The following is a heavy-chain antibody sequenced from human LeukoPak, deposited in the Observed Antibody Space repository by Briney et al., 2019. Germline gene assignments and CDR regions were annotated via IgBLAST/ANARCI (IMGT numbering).Heavy chain of an antibody. D-gene: IGHD3-22*01. J-gene: IGHJ4*02. CDR1: GFTFSDHY. CDR2: PRNKANSYTT. Sequence: GGSLRLSCAASGFTFSDHYMDWVRQAPGKGLEWVGRPRNKANSYTTEYAASVKGRFTISRDESKNSLYLQMNSLNTEDTAVYYCARAISDSNGYYYFDYWGQGTLVTVSS. CDR3: ARAISDSNGYYYFDY. V-gene: IGHV3-72*01.